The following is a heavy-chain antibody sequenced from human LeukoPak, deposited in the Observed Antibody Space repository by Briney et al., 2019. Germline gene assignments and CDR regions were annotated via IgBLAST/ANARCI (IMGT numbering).Heavy chain of an antibody. Sequence: ASVKVSCKTSGYTFTSHGISWVRLAPGQGLEWMGWISGYNGNSNYVQMFQGRVTMTADTSTSTAYMEVRSLTADDTALYYCARDNPRGTFYFDYWGQGTLVTVSS. J-gene: IGHJ4*02. V-gene: IGHV1-18*01. D-gene: IGHD3-16*01. CDR3: ARDNPRGTFYFDY. CDR2: ISGYNGNS. CDR1: GYTFTSHG.